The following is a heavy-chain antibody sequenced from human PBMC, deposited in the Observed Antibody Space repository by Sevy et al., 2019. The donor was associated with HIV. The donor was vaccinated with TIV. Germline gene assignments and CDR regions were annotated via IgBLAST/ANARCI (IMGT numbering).Heavy chain of an antibody. V-gene: IGHV4-34*01. D-gene: IGHD3-22*01. CDR3: ARWRGTRITMIVVVVTGYFDY. CDR2: INHSGST. J-gene: IGHJ4*02. CDR1: GGSFSDYS. Sequence: SETLSLTCAVYGGSFSDYSWSWIRQPPRKGLEWIGEINHSGSTNYNPSLKSRVTISVDTSKNQFSLRLSSVTAADTAVYYCARWRGTRITMIVVVVTGYFDYWGQGTLVTVSS.